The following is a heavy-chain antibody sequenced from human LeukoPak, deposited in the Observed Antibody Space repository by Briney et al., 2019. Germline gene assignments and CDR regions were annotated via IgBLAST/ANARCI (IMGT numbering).Heavy chain of an antibody. V-gene: IGHV5-10-1*01. D-gene: IGHD4-11*01. CDR2: IDPSDSYT. CDR1: GYSFTSYW. J-gene: IGHJ6*02. CDR3: ARRDYSNYGDYYGMDV. Sequence: GSLKISCKGSGYSFTSYWISWVPQMPGKGLEWMGRIDPSDSYTNYSPSFQGHVTISADKSISTAYLQWSSLKASDTAMYYCARRDYSNYGDYYGMDVWGQGTTVTVSS.